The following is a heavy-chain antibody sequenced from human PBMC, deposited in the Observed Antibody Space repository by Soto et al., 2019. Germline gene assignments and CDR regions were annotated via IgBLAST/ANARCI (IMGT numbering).Heavy chain of an antibody. D-gene: IGHD1-7*01. CDR3: ATVGFRNYGRDFDY. CDR2: FDPEDGET. CDR1: GYTLTELS. J-gene: IGHJ4*02. Sequence: ASVKVSCKVSGYTLTELSMHWVRQAPGKGLEWMGGFDPEDGETIYAQKFQGRVTMTEDTSTDTAYMELSSLRSEDTAVYYCATVGFRNYGRDFDYWGQGTLVTVAS. V-gene: IGHV1-24*01.